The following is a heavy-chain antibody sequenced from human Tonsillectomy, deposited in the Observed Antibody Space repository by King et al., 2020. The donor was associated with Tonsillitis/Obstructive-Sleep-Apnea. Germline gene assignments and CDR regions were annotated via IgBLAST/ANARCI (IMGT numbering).Heavy chain of an antibody. V-gene: IGHV4-39*01. CDR3: AMHSRDSSWGDYFYYMDV. J-gene: IGHJ6*03. CDR2: IYYSGTT. CDR1: GGSVSSSDYY. D-gene: IGHD6-6*01. Sequence: LQLQESGPGLVKPSETLSLTCTVSGGSVSSSDYYWGWIRQPPGKGLEWIGTIYYSGTTYYNPPLKSRVTISVATSKNQFSLNLNSVTAADTAVYYCAMHSRDSSWGDYFYYMDVWGKGTTVTVSS.